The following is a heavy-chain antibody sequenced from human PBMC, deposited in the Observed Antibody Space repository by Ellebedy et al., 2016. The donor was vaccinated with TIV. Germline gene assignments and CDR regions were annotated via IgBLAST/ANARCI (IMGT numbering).Heavy chain of an antibody. Sequence: SETLSLXCTVSGGSISNYYWFWIRQPAGKGLEWIGRIYSSGSTNYNPSLMGRVTMSVDTSKNQFSLQLSSVTAADTAVYYCARALLRFGQSGDNWFGPWGQGTLVTVSS. CDR2: IYSSGST. CDR3: ARALLRFGQSGDNWFGP. V-gene: IGHV4-4*07. D-gene: IGHD3-10*01. CDR1: GGSISNYY. J-gene: IGHJ5*02.